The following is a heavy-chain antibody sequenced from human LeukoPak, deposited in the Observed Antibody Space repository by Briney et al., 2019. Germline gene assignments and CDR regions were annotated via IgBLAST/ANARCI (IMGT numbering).Heavy chain of an antibody. CDR3: ARADSGYLVA. J-gene: IGHJ4*02. Sequence: GGSLRLSCAASGFTLSSNYMSWVRQAPGKGLEWVSVIYSGGSTYYADSVKGRFTISRDNSKNTLYLQMNSLRAEDTAVYYCARADSGYLVAWGQGTLVTVSS. V-gene: IGHV3-66*01. CDR1: GFTLSSNY. D-gene: IGHD5-12*01. CDR2: IYSGGST.